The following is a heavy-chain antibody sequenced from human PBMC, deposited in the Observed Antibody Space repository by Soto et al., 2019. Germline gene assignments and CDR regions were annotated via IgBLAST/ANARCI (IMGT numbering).Heavy chain of an antibody. J-gene: IGHJ4*02. CDR2: ISGYSGHT. CDR1: GYTFRHYG. Sequence: HLVQSGTEVKKPGASVKVSCMISGYTFRHYGIRWVRQAPGQGLEWMGWISGYSGHTNYAQNRQGRVIMTTATSTSTAYMEWMNLRSADTAEYYCARLKGDTAPWLGYWGQGTLVTVSS. V-gene: IGHV1-18*01. CDR3: ARLKGDTAPWLGY. D-gene: IGHD2-21*02.